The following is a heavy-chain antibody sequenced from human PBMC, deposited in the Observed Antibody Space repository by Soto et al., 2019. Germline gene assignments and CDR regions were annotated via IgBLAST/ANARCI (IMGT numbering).Heavy chain of an antibody. V-gene: IGHV1-18*01. CDR1: GYTFTSYG. Sequence: QVQLVQSGAEVKKPGASVKVSCKASGYTFTSYGINWVRQAPGQGLEWMGWISAYNGNTHYAQKLQGRVTMTTDTPTSPADMELRRLRSDDTAVYYRASVQSGYDFAYWGQGTLVTVSS. CDR3: ASVQSGYDFAY. D-gene: IGHD5-12*01. CDR2: ISAYNGNT. J-gene: IGHJ4*02.